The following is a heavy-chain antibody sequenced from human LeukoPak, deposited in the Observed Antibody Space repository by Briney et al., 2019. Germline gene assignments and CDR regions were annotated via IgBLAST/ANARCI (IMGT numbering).Heavy chain of an antibody. J-gene: IGHJ5*02. CDR3: ARSTMVRANWFDP. Sequence: SETLSLTCAVSGYSISSGYYWGWIRQPPGKGLEWIGSIYHSGSTYYNPSLKSRVTISVDTSKNQFSLKLSSVTAADTAVYYCARSTMVRANWFDPWGQGTLVTVSS. V-gene: IGHV4-38-2*01. D-gene: IGHD3-10*01. CDR1: GYSISSGYY. CDR2: IYHSGST.